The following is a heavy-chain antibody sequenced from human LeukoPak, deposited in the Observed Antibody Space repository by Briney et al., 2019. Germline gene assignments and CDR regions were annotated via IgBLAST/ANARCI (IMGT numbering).Heavy chain of an antibody. CDR1: GGSISSYY. Sequence: SETLSLTCTVSGGSISSYYWSWIRQPPGKGMKWIGYIYYSGSTNYNPSLKSRVTISVDTSKNQFSLKLSSVTAADTAVYYCARASYYYGSGSYYVLDYWGQGTLVTVSS. V-gene: IGHV4-59*01. D-gene: IGHD3-10*01. J-gene: IGHJ4*02. CDR3: ARASYYYGSGSYYVLDY. CDR2: IYYSGST.